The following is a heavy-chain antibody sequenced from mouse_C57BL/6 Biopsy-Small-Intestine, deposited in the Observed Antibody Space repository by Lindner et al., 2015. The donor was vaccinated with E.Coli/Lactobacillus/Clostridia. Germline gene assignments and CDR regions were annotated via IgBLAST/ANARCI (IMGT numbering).Heavy chain of an antibody. CDR3: ARDDAAFAY. V-gene: IGHV1-14*01. CDR1: GYTFTIYV. J-gene: IGHJ3*01. Sequence: QLQESGPELVRPGASVKMSCKASGYTFTIYVMYWVKQKPGQGLEWIGYINPYNDGTKYNEKFKGKATLTSDKSSSTAYMELSSLTSEDSAVYYCARDDAAFAYWGQGTLVTVSA. CDR2: INPYNDGT.